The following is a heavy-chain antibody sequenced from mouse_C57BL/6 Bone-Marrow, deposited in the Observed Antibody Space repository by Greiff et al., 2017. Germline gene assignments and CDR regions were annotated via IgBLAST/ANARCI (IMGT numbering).Heavy chain of an antibody. V-gene: IGHV1-81*01. J-gene: IGHJ3*01. D-gene: IGHD2-5*01. Sequence: VQRVESGAELARPGASVKLSCKASGYTFTSYGISWVKQRTGQGLEWIGEIYPRSGNTYYNEKFKGKATLTADKSSSTAYMELRSLTSEDSAVYFCAKPLRYSKAWFAYWGQGTLVTVSA. CDR1: GYTFTSYG. CDR3: AKPLRYSKAWFAY. CDR2: IYPRSGNT.